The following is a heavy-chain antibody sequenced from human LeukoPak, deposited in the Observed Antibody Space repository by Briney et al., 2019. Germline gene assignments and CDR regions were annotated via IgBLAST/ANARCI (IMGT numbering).Heavy chain of an antibody. D-gene: IGHD2-2*01. V-gene: IGHV4-4*07. CDR3: ARDVVGYCSSTSCLNWFDP. CDR2: IYTSGST. CDR1: GGSISSYY. Sequence: LETLCLTCTVSGGSISSYYWNWIRQPAGKGLEWIGRIYTSGSTNYNPSLKSLVTMSVYTTKNQFSLKLSSVTAADTAVYYCARDVVGYCSSTSCLNWFDPWGQGTLVTVSS. J-gene: IGHJ5*02.